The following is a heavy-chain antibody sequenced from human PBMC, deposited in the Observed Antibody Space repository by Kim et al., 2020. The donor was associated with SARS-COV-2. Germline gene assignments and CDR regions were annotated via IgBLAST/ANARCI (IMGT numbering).Heavy chain of an antibody. CDR3: ARSLIAVAGSLDF. CDR1: GFTFSSYS. V-gene: IGHV3-21*01. CDR2: ITSSSSYI. D-gene: IGHD6-19*01. J-gene: IGHJ4*02. Sequence: GGSLRLSCAASGFTFSSYSMNWVRQAPGKGLEWVSSITSSSSYIYFADSVKGRFTISRDNAKDSLYLQMNSLRAEDTAVYCCARSLIAVAGSLDFWGQGTLVTVSS.